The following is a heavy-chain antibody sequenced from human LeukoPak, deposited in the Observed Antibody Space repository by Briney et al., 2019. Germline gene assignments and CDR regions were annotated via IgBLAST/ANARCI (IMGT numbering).Heavy chain of an antibody. V-gene: IGHV3-30*03. CDR3: ARPFSGSFPSLERDAFRI. Sequence: GGSLRLSCAASGFIFSTYTMHWVRQAPGKGLEWVAVISYDGSQKYYADSVKGRFTTSRDNSKDTLYLQMDRLRAEDTALYFCARPFSGSFPSLERDAFRIWGHGTMATVSS. J-gene: IGHJ3*02. CDR2: ISYDGSQK. CDR1: GFIFSTYT. D-gene: IGHD1-26*01.